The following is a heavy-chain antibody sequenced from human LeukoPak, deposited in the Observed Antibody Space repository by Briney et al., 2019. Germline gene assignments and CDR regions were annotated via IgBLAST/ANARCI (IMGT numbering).Heavy chain of an antibody. CDR1: GFTFSSYW. CDR3: ARVGAVVYAFDI. CDR2: IKTDGSST. J-gene: IGHJ3*02. D-gene: IGHD2-21*01. V-gene: IGHV3-74*01. Sequence: GGSLRLSCEASGFTFSSYWMHWVRQAPGKGLVWVSRIKTDGSSTFYADSVEGRFTISRDNAKNTLYLQMNSLRAEDTAVYYCARVGAVVYAFDIWGQGTMVTVSS.